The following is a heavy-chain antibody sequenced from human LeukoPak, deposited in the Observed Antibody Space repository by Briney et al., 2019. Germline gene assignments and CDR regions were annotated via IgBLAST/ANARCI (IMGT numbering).Heavy chain of an antibody. CDR3: AREAPRSYFGVGAFDI. D-gene: IGHD1-26*01. J-gene: IGHJ3*02. CDR1: GFTFSSYW. V-gene: IGHV3-7*01. CDR2: IKQDGSEK. Sequence: GGSLRLSCAASGFTFSSYWMSWVRQAPGKGLEWVANIKQDGSEKYYVDSVKGRFTISRDNAKNSLYLQMNSLRAEDTAVYYCAREAPRSYFGVGAFDIWGQGTMVTVSS.